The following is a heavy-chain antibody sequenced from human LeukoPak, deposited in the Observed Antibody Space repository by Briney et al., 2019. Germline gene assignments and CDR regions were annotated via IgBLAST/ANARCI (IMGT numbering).Heavy chain of an antibody. Sequence: SGTLSLTCAVSGGSISSSNWWSWVRQSPGKGLEWIGEIYHSGSANYNPSLNSRITISVDKSKNQLSLKLSSVTAADTAVYYCAREQPTYYDILTGYYSWFDPWGQGTLVTVSS. V-gene: IGHV4-4*02. CDR3: AREQPTYYDILTGYYSWFDP. J-gene: IGHJ5*02. D-gene: IGHD3-9*01. CDR1: GGSISSSNW. CDR2: IYHSGSA.